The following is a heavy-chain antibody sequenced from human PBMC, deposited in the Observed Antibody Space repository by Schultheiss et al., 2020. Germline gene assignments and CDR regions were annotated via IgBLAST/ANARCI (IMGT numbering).Heavy chain of an antibody. CDR2: ISWNSGSI. V-gene: IGHV3-9*01. CDR1: GFTFDDYA. J-gene: IGHJ3*02. Sequence: GGSLRLSCAASGFTFDDYAMHWVRQAPGKGLEWVSGISWNSGSIGYADSVKGRFTISRDNAKNSLYLQMNSLRAEDTALYYCAKDAGDSSSWYGAFDIWGQGTMVTVSS. D-gene: IGHD6-13*01. CDR3: AKDAGDSSSWYGAFDI.